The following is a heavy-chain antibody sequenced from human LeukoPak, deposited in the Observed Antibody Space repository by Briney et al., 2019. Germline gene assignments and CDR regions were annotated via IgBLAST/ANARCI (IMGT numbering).Heavy chain of an antibody. CDR3: AKDMGAAGTDYFDY. Sequence: GGSLRLSCAASGFTFSDYYMSWIRQAPGKGLEWVSYISSSGLTIYYADSVKGRFTISRDNAKNSLYLQMNSLRAEDMALYYCAKDMGAAGTDYFDYWGQGTLVTVSS. D-gene: IGHD6-13*01. V-gene: IGHV3-11*01. CDR1: GFTFSDYY. CDR2: ISSSGLTI. J-gene: IGHJ4*02.